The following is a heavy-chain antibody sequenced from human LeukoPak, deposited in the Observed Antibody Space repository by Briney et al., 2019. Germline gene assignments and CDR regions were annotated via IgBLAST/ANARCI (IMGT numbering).Heavy chain of an antibody. CDR3: ARDPEGYNWFDP. CDR1: GFTFSSYG. D-gene: IGHD3-22*01. Sequence: PGRSLRLSCAASGFTFSSYGMRWVRQAPGKGLEWVAVIWYDGSNKYYADSVKGRFTISRDNSKNTLYLQMNSLRAEDTAVYYCARDPEGYNWFDPWGQGTLVTVSS. V-gene: IGHV3-33*01. CDR2: IWYDGSNK. J-gene: IGHJ5*02.